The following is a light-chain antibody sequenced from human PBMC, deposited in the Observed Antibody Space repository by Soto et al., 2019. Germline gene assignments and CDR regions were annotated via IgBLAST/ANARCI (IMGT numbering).Light chain of an antibody. CDR1: QSVLYSSNNKNY. CDR3: QQYYSTGT. Sequence: DIVMTQSPDSLAVSLGERATINCKSSQSVLYSSNNKNYLAWYQQKPGQPPKLLIYWASTRESGVPDRFSGSGSGTDFTLTSSSLQAEDVAVYYCQQYYSTGTVGQGTKVEIK. CDR2: WAS. V-gene: IGKV4-1*01. J-gene: IGKJ1*01.